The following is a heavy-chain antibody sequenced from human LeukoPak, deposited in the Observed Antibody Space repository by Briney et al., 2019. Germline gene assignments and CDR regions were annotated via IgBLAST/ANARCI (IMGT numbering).Heavy chain of an antibody. CDR2: ISSDGSNK. CDR1: GFTFISYA. V-gene: IGHV3-30*01. D-gene: IGHD3-10*01. J-gene: IGHJ4*02. Sequence: GGSLRLSCAASGFTFISYAMHWVRQAPGKGLEWVAVISSDGSNKYYAASVKARFTISRDNSKNTLYLQMNSLRAEDTAVYYCARDRALDYWGQGTLVTVSS. CDR3: ARDRALDY.